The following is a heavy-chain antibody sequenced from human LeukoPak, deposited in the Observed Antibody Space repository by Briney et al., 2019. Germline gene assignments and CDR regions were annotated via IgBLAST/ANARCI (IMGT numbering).Heavy chain of an antibody. CDR3: ARTIRGYSSGWYYFDY. V-gene: IGHV4-39*07. J-gene: IGHJ4*02. CDR2: IYYSEST. CDR1: GGSMRSRTDY. Sequence: SETLSLTCTVSGGSMRSRTDYWGWSRQPPGKEVEWIGRIYYSESTYYTQSLKSRVTISADTTKNPLSVKLSSVTAADTAVYYCARTIRGYSSGWYYFDYWGQGTLITVSS. D-gene: IGHD6-19*01.